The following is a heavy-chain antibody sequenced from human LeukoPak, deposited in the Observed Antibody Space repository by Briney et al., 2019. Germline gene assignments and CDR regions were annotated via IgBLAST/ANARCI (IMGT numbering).Heavy chain of an antibody. CDR3: ARDWGNGDLTYYFDY. D-gene: IGHD4-17*01. CDR1: GYTFTSYY. CDR2: INPSGGST. V-gene: IGHV1-46*01. J-gene: IGHJ4*02. Sequence: GASVKVSCKASGYTFTSYYMHWVRQAPGQGLEWMGIINPSGGSTSYAQKFQGRVTMTRDTSTSTVYMELSSLRSEDTAVYYCARDWGNGDLTYYFDYWGQGTLVTVSS.